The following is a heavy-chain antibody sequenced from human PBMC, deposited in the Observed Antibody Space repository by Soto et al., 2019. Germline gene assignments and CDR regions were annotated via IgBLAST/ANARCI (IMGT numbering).Heavy chain of an antibody. CDR1: GGTFSSYA. CDR3: ARDGRLAAAGTNWFDP. J-gene: IGHJ5*02. V-gene: IGHV1-69*12. Sequence: QVQLVQSGAEVKKPGSSVKVSCKASGGTFSSYAISWVRQAPGQGLEWMGGIIPIFGTANYAQKFRGRVTITADESTSTAYMELSSLRSEDTAVYYCARDGRLAAAGTNWFDPWGQGTLVTVSS. CDR2: IIPIFGTA. D-gene: IGHD6-13*01.